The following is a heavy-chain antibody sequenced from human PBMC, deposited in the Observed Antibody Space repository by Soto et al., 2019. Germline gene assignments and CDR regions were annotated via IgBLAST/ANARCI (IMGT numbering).Heavy chain of an antibody. J-gene: IGHJ3*02. Sequence: EVQLVESGGGLVQPGGSLRLSCAASGFTFSSYWMSWVRQAPGKGLEWVANIKQDGSEKYYVDSVKGRFTISRDNAKNSLYLQRNSLRAEDTAVYYCASLLLRAAARYSGADAFDIWGQGTMVTVSS. D-gene: IGHD6-13*01. V-gene: IGHV3-7*05. CDR2: IKQDGSEK. CDR3: ASLLLRAAARYSGADAFDI. CDR1: GFTFSSYW.